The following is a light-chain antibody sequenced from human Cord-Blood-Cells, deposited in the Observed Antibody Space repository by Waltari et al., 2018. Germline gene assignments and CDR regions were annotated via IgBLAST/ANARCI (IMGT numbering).Light chain of an antibody. CDR1: SSYVGGYNY. V-gene: IGLV2-14*01. Sequence: QSALTQPASVSGSPGQSITISCTGTSSYVGGYNYVPWYQQHPGKAPKLMIYDVSKRPSGVSTRFSGSKSGNTASLTISGLQAEDEADYYCSSYTSSSTVFGGGTKLTVL. J-gene: IGLJ2*01. CDR2: DVS. CDR3: SSYTSSSTV.